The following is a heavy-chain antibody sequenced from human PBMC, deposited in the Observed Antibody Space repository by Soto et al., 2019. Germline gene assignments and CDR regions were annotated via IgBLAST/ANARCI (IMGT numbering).Heavy chain of an antibody. CDR2: INGGNGNT. CDR3: ARPKDYDDCLDL. CDR1: GYTFTGYY. Sequence: GASVKVSCKASGYTFTGYYMHWVRQAPGQRLEWMGWINGGNGNTYYSEHFQGRVTFTRDTSANTAYMELSSLISEDTAVYYCARPKDYDDCLDLWGQGTLVTVSS. J-gene: IGHJ4*02. D-gene: IGHD3-22*01. V-gene: IGHV1-3*01.